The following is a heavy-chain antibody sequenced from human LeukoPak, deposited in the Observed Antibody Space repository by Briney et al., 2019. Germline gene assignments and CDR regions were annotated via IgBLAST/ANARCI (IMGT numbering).Heavy chain of an antibody. CDR2: INYGGDT. CDR3: ARGPGWKVTPMGLFYMDV. J-gene: IGHJ6*03. D-gene: IGHD1-1*01. CDR1: GGSFSGYD. V-gene: IGHV4-34*01. Sequence: PSETLSLTCAVDGGSFSGYDWTWVRQSPGKGLEWIGQINYGGDTNYNPSLKSRVTISVDTSKNQFSLKVTSVTAADTAVYYCARGPGWKVTPMGLFYMDVWGEGATVTVSS.